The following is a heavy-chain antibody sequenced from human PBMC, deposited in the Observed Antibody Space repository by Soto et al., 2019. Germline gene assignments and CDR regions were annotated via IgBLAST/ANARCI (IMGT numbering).Heavy chain of an antibody. CDR2: IYYSGST. V-gene: IGHV4-59*08. Sequence: SETLSLTCTVSGGSISSYYWSWIRQPPGKGLEWIGYIYYSGSTNYNPSLKSRVTISVDTSKNQFSLKLSSVTAADTAVYFCARLDGYDHYFGYWGQGALVTVSS. CDR1: GGSISSYY. D-gene: IGHD5-12*01. J-gene: IGHJ4*02. CDR3: ARLDGYDHYFGY.